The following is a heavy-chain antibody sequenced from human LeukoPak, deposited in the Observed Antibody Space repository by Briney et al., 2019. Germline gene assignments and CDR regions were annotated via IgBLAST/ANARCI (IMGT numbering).Heavy chain of an antibody. CDR1: GFTFSAYA. D-gene: IGHD2-15*01. V-gene: IGHV3-48*01. CDR3: ARVDCSGGSCYSSLDY. J-gene: IGHJ4*02. Sequence: GGSLRLSCAVSGFTFSAYAMSWVRQAPGEGLEWISYISSSSSTMYYAGSVKGRFTIFRDNAKNSLFLQMDSLRVEDTAVYYCARVDCSGGSCYSSLDYWGQGILITVSS. CDR2: ISSSSSTM.